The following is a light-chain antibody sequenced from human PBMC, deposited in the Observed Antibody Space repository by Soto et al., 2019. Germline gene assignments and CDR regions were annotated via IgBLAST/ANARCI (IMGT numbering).Light chain of an antibody. J-gene: IGKJ1*01. CDR1: QGISNY. V-gene: IGKV1-27*01. CDR2: AAS. CDR3: QKYSSAPRT. Sequence: DIRMTQSPSSLSASVGDRVTITCRASQGISNYLAWYQQKAWKVPKLMIFAASTLQSGVPSRFSGSGSGTDFTLTIRRLQPEDVATYYCQKYSSAPRTFGQGTKVEIK.